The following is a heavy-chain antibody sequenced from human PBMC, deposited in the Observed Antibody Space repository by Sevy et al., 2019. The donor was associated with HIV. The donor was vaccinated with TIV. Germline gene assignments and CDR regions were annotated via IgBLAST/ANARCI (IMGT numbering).Heavy chain of an antibody. J-gene: IGHJ5*02. CDR3: ARENTMIEEPGWFDP. Sequence: GGSLRLSCAASGFTFSDYYMTWIRQAPGKGLEWVSYISRSGSTINYADSVKGRFTISRDNAKNSLYLQINSLRAEDSAVYYCARENTMIEEPGWFDPWGQGTLVTVSS. D-gene: IGHD3-22*01. CDR1: GFTFSDYY. CDR2: ISRSGSTI. V-gene: IGHV3-11*01.